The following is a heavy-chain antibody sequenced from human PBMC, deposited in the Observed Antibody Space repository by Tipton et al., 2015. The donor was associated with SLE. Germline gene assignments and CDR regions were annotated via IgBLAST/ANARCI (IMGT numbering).Heavy chain of an antibody. CDR1: GDSISSDNYF. CDR3: ARDRLHLMVRGVMGWFGP. J-gene: IGHJ5*02. CDR2: IDNSGST. V-gene: IGHV4-39*07. Sequence: LRLSCTVSGDSISSDNYFWGWIRQSPGKGLEWIGSIDNSGSTYDNPSLRSRVTISVDTSKNLFSLNLNSVTAADTAVYFCARDRLHLMVRGVMGWFGPWGQGTLVTVSS. D-gene: IGHD3-10*01.